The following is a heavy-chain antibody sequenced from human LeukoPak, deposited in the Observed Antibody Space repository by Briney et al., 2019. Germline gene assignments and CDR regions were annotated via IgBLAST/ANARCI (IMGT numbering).Heavy chain of an antibody. CDR1: GFTFTSFG. V-gene: IGHV3-33*01. Sequence: GGSLRLSCAASGFTFTSFGMHWVRQAPGKGLEWVAVIWYDGGNKYCADSVKGRFTISRDNSKNTLYLQMNSLRAEDTAVYYCATSGSYYGGAFDIWGQGTMVTVSS. CDR2: IWYDGGNK. D-gene: IGHD1-26*01. J-gene: IGHJ3*02. CDR3: ATSGSYYGGAFDI.